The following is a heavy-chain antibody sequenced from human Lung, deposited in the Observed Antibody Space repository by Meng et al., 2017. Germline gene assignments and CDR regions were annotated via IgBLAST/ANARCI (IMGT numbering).Heavy chain of an antibody. D-gene: IGHD5-24*01. CDR2: ISGYNGDT. V-gene: IGHV1-18*01. J-gene: IGHJ5*02. Sequence: QVQLVQSGVEVKKPGASVKVSCKASGYSFTHHGITWVRQAPGQGLEWLGWISGYNGDTHYAQKLQGRVTMTTDTSTSTAYMELRSLRSDDTAVYYCARAWQMEGWFDPWGQGTLVTVSS. CDR3: ARAWQMEGWFDP. CDR1: GYSFTHHG.